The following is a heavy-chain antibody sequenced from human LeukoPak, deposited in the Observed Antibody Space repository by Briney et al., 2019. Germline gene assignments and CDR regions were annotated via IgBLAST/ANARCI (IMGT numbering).Heavy chain of an antibody. CDR1: GFTFSSYA. Sequence: GGSLRLSCAASGFTFSSYAMSWVRQAPGKGLEWVSSISSSSSYIYYADSVKGRFTISRDNAKNSLYLQMNSLRAEDTAVYYCASAIRPRIAVSLFFWGQGTLVTVSS. V-gene: IGHV3-21*01. J-gene: IGHJ4*02. D-gene: IGHD6-19*01. CDR3: ASAIRPRIAVSLFF. CDR2: ISSSSSYI.